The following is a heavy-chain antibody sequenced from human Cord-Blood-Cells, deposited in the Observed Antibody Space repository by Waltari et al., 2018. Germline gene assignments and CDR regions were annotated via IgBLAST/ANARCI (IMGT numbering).Heavy chain of an antibody. CDR3: VSGNDRGNNWFDP. D-gene: IGHD3-10*01. J-gene: IGHJ5*02. V-gene: IGHV1-2*06. CDR1: GYTFTGYY. Sequence: QVQLVQSGAEVKTPGASVKVSCKASGYTFTGYYMHWVRQSPGQGLEWMGRINPNSGGTNYAQKFQGRVTMTRDTSISTAYMELSRLRSDDTAVYYCVSGNDRGNNWFDPWGQGTLVTVSS. CDR2: INPNSGGT.